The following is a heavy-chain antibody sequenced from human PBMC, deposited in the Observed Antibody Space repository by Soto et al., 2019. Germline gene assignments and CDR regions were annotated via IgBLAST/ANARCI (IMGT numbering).Heavy chain of an antibody. D-gene: IGHD1-1*01. CDR3: VILVPAKTLLNSDY. CDR1: GFGFTFSTSA. V-gene: IGHV3-23*01. J-gene: IGHJ4*02. CDR2: FRESGGTT. Sequence: PGGSLRLSCAASGFGFTFSTSAMSWVRQAPGKGLEWVSTFRESGGTTHYANSVKGRFTISRDTSKNTLYLQMSSLRAEDTAVYYCVILVPAKTLLNSDYWGQGTLVTVSS.